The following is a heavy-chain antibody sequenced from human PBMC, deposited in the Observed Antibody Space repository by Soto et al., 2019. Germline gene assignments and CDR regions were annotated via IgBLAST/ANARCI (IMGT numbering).Heavy chain of an antibody. CDR1: GGSISSGGYY. D-gene: IGHD6-25*01. CDR2: IYYSGST. J-gene: IGHJ5*02. Sequence: SETLSLTCTVSGGSISSGGYYWSWIRQHPGKGLEWIGYIYYSGSTYYNPSLKSRVTISVDTSKNQFSLKLSSVTAADTAVYYCARGQRLGWFDPWGQGTLVTVSS. CDR3: ARGQRLGWFDP. V-gene: IGHV4-31*03.